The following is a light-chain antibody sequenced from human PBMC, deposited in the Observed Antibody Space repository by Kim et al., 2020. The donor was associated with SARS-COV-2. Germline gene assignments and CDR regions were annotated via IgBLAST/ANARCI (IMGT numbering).Light chain of an antibody. J-gene: IGKJ1*01. Sequence: EIVMTQSPVTLSASPGERAALSCRASQSIDSNLAWYQQKPGQAPRLLIYASSTRATGFPARFSGSKSGTEFTLTISSLQSDFAVYYCQQYHTWPQTFGQGTKVDIK. CDR2: ASS. CDR1: QSIDSN. V-gene: IGKV3-15*01. CDR3: QQYHTWPQT.